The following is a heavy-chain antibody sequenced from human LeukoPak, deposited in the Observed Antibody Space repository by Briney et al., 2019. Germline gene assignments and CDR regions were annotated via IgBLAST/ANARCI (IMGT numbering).Heavy chain of an antibody. D-gene: IGHD5-12*01. J-gene: IGHJ4*02. Sequence: SETLSLTCTVSGVSMTNYFWSWIRQPPGKGLEWIGYVHVSGSTNYNPSLKSRVTISIDTSKNQFSLKVSSVTAADTAVYYCARAPETVAIDYWGQGTLVTVSS. V-gene: IGHV4-59*12. CDR3: ARAPETVAIDY. CDR1: GVSMTNYF. CDR2: VHVSGST.